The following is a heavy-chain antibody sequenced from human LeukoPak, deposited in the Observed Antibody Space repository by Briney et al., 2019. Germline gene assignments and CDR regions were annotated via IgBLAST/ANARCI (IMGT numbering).Heavy chain of an antibody. J-gene: IGHJ3*02. V-gene: IGHV3-23*01. CDR1: GFTFSNYA. CDR2: ISGSGGST. D-gene: IGHD4-17*01. CDR3: AKSRPLYGDSTRPYAFDI. Sequence: AGGSLRLSCAASGFTFSNYAMSWVRQAPGKGLEWVSGISGSGGSTYYADSVKGRFTISRDNSKNTLYLQMNSLRAEDTAVYYCAKSRPLYGDSTRPYAFDIWGQGTMVTVSS.